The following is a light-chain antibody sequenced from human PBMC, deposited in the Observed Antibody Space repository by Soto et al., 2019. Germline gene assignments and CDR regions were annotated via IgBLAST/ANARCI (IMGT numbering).Light chain of an antibody. CDR3: QQYGISPRT. CDR1: QYINTR. J-gene: IGKJ1*01. V-gene: IGKV3-20*01. CDR2: AIS. Sequence: EIVLTQSPATLSSFPGDRVTLSCRASQYINTRLAWYQHRPGQAPRLLIYAISNRATGVPDRFSGSGSGTDFTLTISRLEPEDFAVYYCQQYGISPRTFGQGSKVDI.